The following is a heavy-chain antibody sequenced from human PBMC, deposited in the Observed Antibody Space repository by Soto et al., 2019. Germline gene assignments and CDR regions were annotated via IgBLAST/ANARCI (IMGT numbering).Heavy chain of an antibody. Sequence: QVQLVQSGAEVKKPGASVKVSCKASGYTFTNYYLHWVRQAPGQGLEWMGVINPNVGSTNYAQNFQGRVTMTRDTSTSTVYMELSSLRSEDTAVFYCARGDIIVVPAAAGHYYFMDVWGEGTTVTVSS. J-gene: IGHJ6*03. D-gene: IGHD2-2*01. CDR3: ARGDIIVVPAAAGHYYFMDV. CDR1: GYTFTNYY. V-gene: IGHV1-46*03. CDR2: INPNVGST.